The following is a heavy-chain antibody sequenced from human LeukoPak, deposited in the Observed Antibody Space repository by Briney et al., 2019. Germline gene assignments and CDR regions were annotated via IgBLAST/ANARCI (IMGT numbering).Heavy chain of an antibody. CDR1: GLTVSTKY. V-gene: IGHV3-21*01. D-gene: IGHD6-19*01. J-gene: IGHJ4*02. CDR3: ARDPHLSGWSDY. CDR2: ISSQSTYI. Sequence: GRSLRLSCAASGLTVSTKYMSWVRQAPGKGLEWVSSISSQSTYIYSADSLKGRFAISRDNAKNSLYLQMNSLRAEDTAVYYCARDPHLSGWSDYWGQGTLVTVSS.